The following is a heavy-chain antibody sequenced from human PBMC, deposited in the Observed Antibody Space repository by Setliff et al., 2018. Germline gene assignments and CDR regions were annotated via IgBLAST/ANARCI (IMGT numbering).Heavy chain of an antibody. D-gene: IGHD5-18*01. CDR1: GGTFTNYG. Sequence: RASVKVSCKASGGTFTNYGVSWVRQAPGQGLEWMGGTIPLFGTTDYAQKFHGRLTIITDESTSTASMELTSLTSDDTAVYYCAREGVDTRSSTDYRYYMDAWGKGTTVTVSS. J-gene: IGHJ6*03. CDR3: AREGVDTRSSTDYRYYMDA. CDR2: TIPLFGTT. V-gene: IGHV1-69*05.